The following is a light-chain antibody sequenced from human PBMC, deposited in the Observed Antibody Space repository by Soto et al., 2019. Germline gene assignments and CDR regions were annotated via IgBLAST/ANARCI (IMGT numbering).Light chain of an antibody. CDR1: QGSSND. CDR2: ATS. V-gene: IGKV1-17*01. Sequence: DSQMTQSPSSMSASVGDSGTITCRESQGSSNDLSWYQQKPGNAPKRLIFATSSLQSGVPSSFSGSGSGTEFTLTISSLQPEDFATYYCLQHNSYPRTFGQGTKVEIK. J-gene: IGKJ1*01. CDR3: LQHNSYPRT.